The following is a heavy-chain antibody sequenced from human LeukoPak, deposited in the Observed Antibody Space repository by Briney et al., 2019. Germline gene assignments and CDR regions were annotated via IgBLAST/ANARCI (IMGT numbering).Heavy chain of an antibody. V-gene: IGHV3-30-3*01. D-gene: IGHD2-15*01. Sequence: PGGSLRLSCAASGFTFSSYAMPWVRQAPGKGLEWVAVISYDGSNKYYADSVKGRFTISRDNSKNTLYLQMNSLRAEDTAVYYCARENGADIALDYWGQGTLVTVSS. CDR3: ARENGADIALDY. J-gene: IGHJ4*02. CDR2: ISYDGSNK. CDR1: GFTFSSYA.